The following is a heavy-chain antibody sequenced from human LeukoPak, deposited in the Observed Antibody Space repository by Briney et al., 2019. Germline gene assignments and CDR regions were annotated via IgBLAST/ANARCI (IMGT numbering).Heavy chain of an antibody. V-gene: IGHV4-34*01. CDR2: INHSGST. D-gene: IGHD3-22*01. J-gene: IGHJ1*01. Sequence: SETLPLTCAVYGGSFSGYYWSWIRQPPGKGLEWIGEINHSGSTNYNPSLKSRVTISVDTSKNQFSLKLSSVTAADTAVYYCARGYPYYYDSSGYYGGFQHWGQGTLVTVSS. CDR3: ARGYPYYYDSSGYYGGFQH. CDR1: GGSFSGYY.